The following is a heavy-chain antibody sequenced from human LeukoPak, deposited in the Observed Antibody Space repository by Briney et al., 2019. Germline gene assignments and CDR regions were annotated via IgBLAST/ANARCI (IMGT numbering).Heavy chain of an antibody. CDR3: ARGGAAADTYYYYYYMDV. J-gene: IGHJ6*03. V-gene: IGHV3-53*05. CDR1: GFTVSSNY. CDR2: IYSGGST. Sequence: GGSLRLSCAASGFTVSSNYMSWVRQAPGKGLEWVSVIYSGGSTYYADSVKGRFTISRDNSKNTLYLQMNSLRAEDTAVYYCARGGAAADTYYYYYYMDVWGKGTTVTVSS. D-gene: IGHD6-13*01.